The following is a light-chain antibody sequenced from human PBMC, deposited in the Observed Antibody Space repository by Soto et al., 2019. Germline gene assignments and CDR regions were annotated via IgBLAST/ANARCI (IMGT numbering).Light chain of an antibody. CDR2: EVT. J-gene: IGLJ1*01. CDR1: SSDVGGYDY. V-gene: IGLV2-14*01. Sequence: QSALTQPAAGSGSPGQSITISCTGTSSDVGGYDYVSWYQHHPGKAPKLMIYEVTNRPSGVSNRFSGSKSGNTASLTISGLQAEDEADYYCNSYTSISTQVFGTGTKVTVL. CDR3: NSYTSISTQV.